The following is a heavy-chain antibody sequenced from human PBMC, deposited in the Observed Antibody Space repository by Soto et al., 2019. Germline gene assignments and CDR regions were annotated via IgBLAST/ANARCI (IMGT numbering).Heavy chain of an antibody. CDR3: ARDMIPAAISYRYYAMDV. Sequence: QVQLVQSGAEVKKPGSSVKVSCKASVGTFSNYAFSWVRQVPAQGLEWMGGIIPIFETTNYAQKFQGRVTITADESTSTTYMELSSLSSEYTAVFFCARDMIPAAISYRYYAMDVWGQGTTVTVSS. D-gene: IGHD2-2*01. J-gene: IGHJ6*02. CDR1: VGTFSNYA. V-gene: IGHV1-69*01. CDR2: IIPIFETT.